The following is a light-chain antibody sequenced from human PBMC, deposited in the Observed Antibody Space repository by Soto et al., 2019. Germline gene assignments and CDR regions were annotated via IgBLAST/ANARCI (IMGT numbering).Light chain of an antibody. Sequence: DIHMTQSPSSVSASVGDRVTITCRASQGISSWLAWYQQKPGKATNLLIYTVSSLQSGIPSRFSGGGSATDFTLTISSQQPEDFATYYCHQANSFPLTFGGGTKVEIK. V-gene: IGKV1-12*01. CDR2: TVS. CDR3: HQANSFPLT. CDR1: QGISSW. J-gene: IGKJ4*01.